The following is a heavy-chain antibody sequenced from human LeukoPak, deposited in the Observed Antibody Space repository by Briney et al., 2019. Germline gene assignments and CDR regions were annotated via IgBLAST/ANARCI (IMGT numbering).Heavy chain of an antibody. CDR1: GFTVSSNY. CDR2: IYSGDNT. D-gene: IGHD6-19*01. J-gene: IGHJ4*02. Sequence: GGSLRLSCAPSGFTVSSNYMSWVRQAPGEGVEWVSLIYSGDNTYYADSVKGRFTISRDNSKNTLYLQMNSLTAEDAAVYYWETRSVAGSWSAFDYWGQGTLVTVSS. CDR3: ETRSVAGSWSAFDY. V-gene: IGHV3-53*01.